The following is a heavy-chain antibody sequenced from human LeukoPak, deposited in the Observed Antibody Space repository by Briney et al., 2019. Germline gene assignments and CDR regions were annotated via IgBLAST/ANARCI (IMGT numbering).Heavy chain of an antibody. Sequence: ASVKVSCKASGYTFTGYYMHWVRQAPGQGLEWMGWINPNSGSTNYAQKFQGRVTMTRDMSTSTDYMELSSLRSEDTAVYYCARDNSEGDIAWWFDPWGQGTLVTVSS. CDR1: GYTFTGYY. CDR2: INPNSGST. D-gene: IGHD3-10*01. CDR3: ARDNSEGDIAWWFDP. V-gene: IGHV1-2*02. J-gene: IGHJ5*02.